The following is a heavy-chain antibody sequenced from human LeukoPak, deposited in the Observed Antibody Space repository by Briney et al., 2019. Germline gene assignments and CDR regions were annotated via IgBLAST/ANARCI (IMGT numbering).Heavy chain of an antibody. CDR1: GGSISSGDYY. Sequence: PSQTLSLTCTVSGGSISSGDYYWSWIRQPPGKGLEWIGYIYYSGSTYYNPSLKSRVTISVDTSKNQFSLKLSSVTAADTAVYYCARGLRDSRGWYNWFDPWGQGTLVTVSS. V-gene: IGHV4-30-4*08. CDR3: ARGLRDSRGWYNWFDP. D-gene: IGHD6-19*01. J-gene: IGHJ5*02. CDR2: IYYSGST.